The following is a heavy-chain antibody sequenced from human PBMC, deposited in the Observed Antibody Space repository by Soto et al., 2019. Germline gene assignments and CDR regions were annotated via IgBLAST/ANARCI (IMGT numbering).Heavy chain of an antibody. V-gene: IGHV3-15*01. CDR2: IKSKTDGGTT. Sequence: GGSLRLSCAAFGFTFSNAWMSWVRQAPGKGLEWVGRIKSKTDGGTTDYAAPVKGRFTISRDDSKNTLYLQMNSLKTEDTAVYYCTTDPRYYDFWSGYPHYYYYMDVWGKGTTVTVSS. J-gene: IGHJ6*03. D-gene: IGHD3-3*01. CDR1: GFTFSNAW. CDR3: TTDPRYYDFWSGYPHYYYYMDV.